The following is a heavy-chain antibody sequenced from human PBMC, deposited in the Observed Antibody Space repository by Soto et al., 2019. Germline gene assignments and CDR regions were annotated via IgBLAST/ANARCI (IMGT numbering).Heavy chain of an antibody. Sequence: QVQLVQSGAEVKKPGSSVKVSCKASGGTFSSYAISWVRQAPGQGLEWMGGIIPIFGTANYAQKFQGRVTITADESTSTDYMELSSLRSEDTAVYYCARSLRCGGDCSFDYWGQGTLVTVSS. D-gene: IGHD2-21*02. CDR1: GGTFSSYA. V-gene: IGHV1-69*12. CDR3: ARSLRCGGDCSFDY. J-gene: IGHJ4*02. CDR2: IIPIFGTA.